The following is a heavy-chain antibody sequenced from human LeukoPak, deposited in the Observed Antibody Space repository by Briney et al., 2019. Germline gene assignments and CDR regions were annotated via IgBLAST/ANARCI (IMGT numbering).Heavy chain of an antibody. CDR2: INPNSGGT. D-gene: IGHD5-24*01. CDR3: ARDGDGYNS. CDR1: GGTFSSYA. Sequence: ASVKVSCKASGGTFSSYAISWVRQAPGQGLEWVGWINPNSGGTNYAQKFQGRVTMTRDTSISTAYMELSRLRSDDTAVYYCARDGDGYNSWGQGTLVTVSS. V-gene: IGHV1-2*02. J-gene: IGHJ4*02.